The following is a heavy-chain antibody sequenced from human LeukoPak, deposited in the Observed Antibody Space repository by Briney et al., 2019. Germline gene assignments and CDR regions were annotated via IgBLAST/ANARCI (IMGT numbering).Heavy chain of an antibody. Sequence: SETLSLTCAVYGGSFSGYYWSWIRQPPGKGLEWIGEINHSGSTNYNPSLKSRVTISVDTSKNQFSLKLSSVTAADTAVYYCARVEVVAANFDYWGQGTLVTVSS. CDR3: ARVEVVAANFDY. CDR2: INHSGST. V-gene: IGHV4-34*01. CDR1: GGSFSGYY. D-gene: IGHD2-15*01. J-gene: IGHJ4*02.